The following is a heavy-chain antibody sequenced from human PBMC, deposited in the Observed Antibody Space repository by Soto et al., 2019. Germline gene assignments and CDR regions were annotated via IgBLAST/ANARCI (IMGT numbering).Heavy chain of an antibody. CDR1: GFTFSSYA. CDR3: AKSSVPGSSWSANFDY. J-gene: IGHJ4*02. CDR2: ISGSGGST. V-gene: IGHV3-23*01. Sequence: GGSLRLSCAASGFTFSSYAMSWVRQAPGKGLEWVSAISGSGGSTYYADSVKGRFTISRDNSKNTLYLQMNSLRAEDTAVYYCAKSSVPGSSWSANFDYWGQGTLVTVSS. D-gene: IGHD6-13*01.